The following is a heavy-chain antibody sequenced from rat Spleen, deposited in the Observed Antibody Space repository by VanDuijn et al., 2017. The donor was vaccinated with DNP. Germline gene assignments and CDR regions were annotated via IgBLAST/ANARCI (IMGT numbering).Heavy chain of an antibody. CDR2: ISPDGGYT. Sequence: VQLVESGGGLVQPGRSLKLSCVASGFIFSNYWMTWVRQAPAKGLEWVATISPDGGYTVYRDSVTGRFTISRDNAKSTLYLQMDSLRSEDTATYYCARHDSFNWFTYWGQGTLVTVSS. V-gene: IGHV5-29*01. CDR1: GFIFSNYW. D-gene: IGHD1-7*01. J-gene: IGHJ3*01. CDR3: ARHDSFNWFTY.